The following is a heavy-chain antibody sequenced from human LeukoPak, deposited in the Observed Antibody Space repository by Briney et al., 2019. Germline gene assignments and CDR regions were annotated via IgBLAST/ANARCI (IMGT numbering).Heavy chain of an antibody. Sequence: ASVKVSCKASGYTFLSHGFSWVRQAPGQGLEWMGWTSANNRNTNYAQRLQGRVTMTTDTSTNTAYMELRTLRSDDTAVYYRARSQAVVSSSLYYYYMDVWGKGTTIIVSS. CDR1: GYTFLSHG. V-gene: IGHV1-18*01. CDR3: ARSQAVVSSSLYYYYMDV. J-gene: IGHJ6*03. CDR2: TSANNRNT. D-gene: IGHD2-2*01.